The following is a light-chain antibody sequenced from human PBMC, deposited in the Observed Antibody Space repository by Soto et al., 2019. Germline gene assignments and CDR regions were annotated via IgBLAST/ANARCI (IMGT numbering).Light chain of an antibody. CDR1: SSNIGSYT. J-gene: IGLJ1*01. CDR3: AAWDDSLNGYV. Sequence: QSVLTQPPSASGTPGQRVTISCSGSSSNIGSYTVSWYQQLPGAAPKLLIYSNNQRPSGVPDRFSGSKSGTSASLAISGLQSEDEPDYYCAAWDDSLNGYVFGTGTKVTVL. V-gene: IGLV1-44*01. CDR2: SNN.